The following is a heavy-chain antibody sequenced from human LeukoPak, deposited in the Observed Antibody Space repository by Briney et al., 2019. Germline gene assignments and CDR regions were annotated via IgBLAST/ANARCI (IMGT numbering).Heavy chain of an antibody. Sequence: GGSLRLSCAASGFTFSSYAMSWVRQAPGKGLEWVSAISGSGGSTYYADSVKGRFTISRDNSKNTLYLQMNSLRAEGTAVYYCAKEAYYYDSSGYYRPDAFDIWGQGTMVTVSS. J-gene: IGHJ3*02. D-gene: IGHD3-22*01. CDR2: ISGSGGST. CDR1: GFTFSSYA. V-gene: IGHV3-23*01. CDR3: AKEAYYYDSSGYYRPDAFDI.